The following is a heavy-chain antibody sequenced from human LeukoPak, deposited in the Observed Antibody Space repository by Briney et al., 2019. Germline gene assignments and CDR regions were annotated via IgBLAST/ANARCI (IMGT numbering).Heavy chain of an antibody. CDR1: GFIFSTYA. V-gene: IGHV3-23*01. D-gene: IGHD1-26*01. CDR2: ISGNGGNT. J-gene: IGHJ4*02. Sequence: GGSLRLSCAVSGFIFSTYAMSWVRQDPGKGLEWVSTISGNGGNTYYADSVKGRFTISRDNSKSTLYLQMSSLRAEDTAVYYCASSGTSVLGFYWGQGTLVTVSS. CDR3: ASSGTSVLGFY.